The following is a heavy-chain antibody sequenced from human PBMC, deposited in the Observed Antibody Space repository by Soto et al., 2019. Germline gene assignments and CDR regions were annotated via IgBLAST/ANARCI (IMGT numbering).Heavy chain of an antibody. CDR3: ARRASDTAVVSDGFEI. D-gene: IGHD5-18*01. V-gene: IGHV2-5*02. CDR1: GFSLSTSGVG. Sequence: QITLKESGPTLVKPTQTLTLTCTFSGFSLSTSGVGVGWIRQPPGKALEWLALIYWDDDKRYSPSLKSRLTVTKDTSKNQVVLTITNIDPVDTATYYCARRASDTAVVSDGFEIWGQGTTVTVSS. J-gene: IGHJ3*02. CDR2: IYWDDDK.